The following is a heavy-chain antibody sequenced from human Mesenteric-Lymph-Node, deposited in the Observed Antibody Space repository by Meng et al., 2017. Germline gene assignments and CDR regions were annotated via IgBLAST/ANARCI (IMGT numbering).Heavy chain of an antibody. V-gene: IGHV1-69*13. CDR2: IIPIFGTA. D-gene: IGHD2-15*01. Sequence: SVKVSCKASGGTFSSYAISWVRQAPGQGLEWMGGIIPIFGTANYAQKFQGRVTITADESTSTAYMELSSLRAEDTAVYYCARGVKYCSGSSCYSGAFDIWGQGTMVTVSS. CDR3: ARGVKYCSGSSCYSGAFDI. CDR1: GGTFSSYA. J-gene: IGHJ3*02.